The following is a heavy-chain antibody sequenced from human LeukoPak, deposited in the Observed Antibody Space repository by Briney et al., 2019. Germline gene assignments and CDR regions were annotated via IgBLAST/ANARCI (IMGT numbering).Heavy chain of an antibody. J-gene: IGHJ4*02. V-gene: IGHV1-69*01. Sequence: SVKVSCKASGGTFSSYAISWVRQAPGQGLEWMGGIIPIFGTANYAQKFQGRVTITADESTSTAYMELSSLRSEDTAEYYCASAHYDFWSGYYYWGQGTLVTVSS. D-gene: IGHD3-3*01. CDR2: IIPIFGTA. CDR1: GGTFSSYA. CDR3: ASAHYDFWSGYYY.